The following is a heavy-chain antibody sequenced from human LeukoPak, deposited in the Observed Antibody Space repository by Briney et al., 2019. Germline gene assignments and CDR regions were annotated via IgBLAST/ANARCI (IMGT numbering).Heavy chain of an antibody. J-gene: IGHJ4*02. CDR1: GFTFSTYW. Sequence: GGSLRLSCAVSGFTFSTYWMDWVRQVPGKGLVWVSRISADGSNTAYADSVKGRFTISRDNAKNTMHLQMSSLRAEDTAVYYCAKRGDGGAWYDYWGQGTLVIVSS. CDR2: ISADGSNT. D-gene: IGHD6-19*01. V-gene: IGHV3-74*01. CDR3: AKRGDGGAWYDY.